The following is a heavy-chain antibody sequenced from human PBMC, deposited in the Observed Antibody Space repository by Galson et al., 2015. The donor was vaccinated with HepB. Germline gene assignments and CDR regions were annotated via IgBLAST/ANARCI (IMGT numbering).Heavy chain of an antibody. CDR3: ARERPPTRGYSYGPDAFDI. CDR1: GFTFSSYW. V-gene: IGHV3-7*03. J-gene: IGHJ3*02. D-gene: IGHD5-18*01. CDR2: IKQDGSEK. Sequence: SLRLSCAASGFTFSSYWMSWVRQAPGKGLEWVANIKQDGSEKYYVDSVKGRFTISRDNAKNSLYLQMNSLRAEDTAVYYCARERPPTRGYSYGPDAFDIWGQGTMVTVSS.